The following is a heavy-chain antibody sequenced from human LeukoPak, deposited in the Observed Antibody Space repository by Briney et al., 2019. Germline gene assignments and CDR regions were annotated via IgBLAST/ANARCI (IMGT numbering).Heavy chain of an antibody. CDR2: ISSNGGST. V-gene: IGHV3-64D*09. CDR3: VKGVHAYYYGSGSYY. CDR1: GFTFSSYW. J-gene: IGHJ4*02. Sequence: PGGSLRLSCAASGFTFSSYWMSWVRQAPGKGLEYVSAISSNGGSTYYADSVKGRFTISRDNSKNTLYLQMSSLRAEDTAVYYCVKGVHAYYYGSGSYYWGQGTLVTVSS. D-gene: IGHD3-10*01.